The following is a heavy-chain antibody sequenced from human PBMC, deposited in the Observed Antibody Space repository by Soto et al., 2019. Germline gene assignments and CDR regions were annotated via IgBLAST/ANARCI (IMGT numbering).Heavy chain of an antibody. CDR2: INSDASHT. CDR3: VTDGNCITTSCHGNWFDP. V-gene: IGHV3-74*01. D-gene: IGHD2-2*01. CDR1: GFTFSTYW. Sequence: PGGSLRLSCAASGFTFSTYWMHWIRQVPGKGLEWVSSINSDASHTYYADSVKGRFTISRDNAKNTPHLEMNSLRAEDTAVCYSVTDGNCITTSCHGNWFDPWGQGTLVTVSS. J-gene: IGHJ5*02.